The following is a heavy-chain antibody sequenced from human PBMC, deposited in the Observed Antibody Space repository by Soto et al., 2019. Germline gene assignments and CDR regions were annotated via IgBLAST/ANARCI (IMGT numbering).Heavy chain of an antibody. J-gene: IGHJ6*03. D-gene: IGHD2-2*01. CDR2: IYYRGST. CDR1: GGSISSGGYY. CDR3: ARDRDCSSTSCYAGRYYYYMDV. Sequence: QVQLQESGPGLVKPSQTLSLTCTVSGGSISSGGYYWSWIRQHPGKGLEWIGYIYYRGSTYYNPSLKSRVTISVDTSKNQFSLKLSSVTAADTAVYYCARDRDCSSTSCYAGRYYYYMDVWGKGTTVTVSS. V-gene: IGHV4-31*03.